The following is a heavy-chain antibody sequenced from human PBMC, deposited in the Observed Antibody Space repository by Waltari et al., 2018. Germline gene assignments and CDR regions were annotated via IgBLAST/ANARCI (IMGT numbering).Heavy chain of an antibody. CDR2: IIPILGTA. D-gene: IGHD3-22*01. CDR1: GGTFSSYA. V-gene: IGHV1-69*01. J-gene: IGHJ4*02. CDR3: ARGRYYYDSSGYVIDY. Sequence: QVQLVQSGAEVKKPGSSVKVSCKASGGTFSSYAISWVRQAPGQGLEWMGGIIPILGTANNEQNVQGRVTITADESTSTAYMELSSLRSEDTAVDYCARGRYYYDSSGYVIDYWGQGTLVTVSS.